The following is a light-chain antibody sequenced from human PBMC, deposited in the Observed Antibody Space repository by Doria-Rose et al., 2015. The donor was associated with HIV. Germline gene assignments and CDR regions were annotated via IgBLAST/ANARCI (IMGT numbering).Light chain of an antibody. Sequence: TQSPGTLSLSPGERATLSCRASQSFSSTYLAWYQQKPGQAPSLLIYDGSTRATGIPDRFSASGSGTDFTRTINRLEPEDLALYYCHQYGTSWTFGQGTKVEI. CDR1: QSFSSTY. CDR2: DGS. J-gene: IGKJ1*01. V-gene: IGKV3-20*01. CDR3: HQYGTSWT.